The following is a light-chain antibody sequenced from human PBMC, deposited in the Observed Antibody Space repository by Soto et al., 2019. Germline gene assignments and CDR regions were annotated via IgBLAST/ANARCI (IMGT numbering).Light chain of an antibody. CDR2: SNN. CDR3: AAWDDSLNGHVV. Sequence: QSVLTQPPSASGTPGQRLSISCSGSNSKIGKNTVNWYQQLPRTAPKLLIYSNNQRPSGVPERFSGSKSGTSASLAISGLQSEDGADYYCAAWDDSLNGHVVFGGGTKVTVL. V-gene: IGLV1-44*01. CDR1: NSKIGKNT. J-gene: IGLJ2*01.